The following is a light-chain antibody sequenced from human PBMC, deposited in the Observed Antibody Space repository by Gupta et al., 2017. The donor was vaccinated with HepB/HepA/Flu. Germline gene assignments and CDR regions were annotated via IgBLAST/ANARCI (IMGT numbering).Light chain of an antibody. CDR1: SSDVGSYNL. Sequence: QSALTQPASGSGSPGQSITISCTGTSSDVGSYNLVSWYQQHPGKAPKLKIYEVSKRHSGVSNRFAGSKSGNTASLTISGLQAEDEADYYCCSYAGSSAWVFGGGSKLTVL. V-gene: IGLV2-23*02. J-gene: IGLJ3*02. CDR3: CSYAGSSAWV. CDR2: EVS.